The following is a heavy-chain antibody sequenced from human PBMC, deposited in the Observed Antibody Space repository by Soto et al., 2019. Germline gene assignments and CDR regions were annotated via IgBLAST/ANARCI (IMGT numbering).Heavy chain of an antibody. J-gene: IGHJ4*02. CDR1: GGSISSYY. D-gene: IGHD6-19*01. V-gene: IGHV4-59*01. Sequence: SETLSLTCTVSGGSISSYYWSWIRQPPGKGLEWIGYIYYSGSTNYNPSLKSRVTISVDTSKNQFSLKLSSVTAADTAVYYCARGSSGGSVYYYFDYRGQGTLGTVSS. CDR2: IYYSGST. CDR3: ARGSSGGSVYYYFDY.